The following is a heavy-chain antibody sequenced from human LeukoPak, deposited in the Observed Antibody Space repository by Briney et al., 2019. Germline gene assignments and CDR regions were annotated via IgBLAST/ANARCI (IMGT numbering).Heavy chain of an antibody. Sequence: GRSLRLSCAVSGFTFSSYAMHWVRQAPGKGLEWVAVISYDGSNKYYADSVKGRFTISRDNSKNTLYLRMNSLRAEDTAVYYCARSFGIVVVNDAFDIWGQGTVVTVSS. CDR1: GFTFSSYA. J-gene: IGHJ3*02. V-gene: IGHV3-30-3*01. CDR2: ISYDGSNK. CDR3: ARSFGIVVVNDAFDI. D-gene: IGHD3-22*01.